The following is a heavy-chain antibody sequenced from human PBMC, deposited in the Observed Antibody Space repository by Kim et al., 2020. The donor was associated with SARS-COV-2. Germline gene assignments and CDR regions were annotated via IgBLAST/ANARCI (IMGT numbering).Heavy chain of an antibody. D-gene: IGHD4-17*01. CDR3: ARVRDYGDFPLRAFDV. Sequence: DAVKGRFTISRANAKNSLYLQLSSLRAEDTAVYYCARVRDYGDFPLRAFDVWGQGTMVTVSS. J-gene: IGHJ3*01. V-gene: IGHV3-11*06.